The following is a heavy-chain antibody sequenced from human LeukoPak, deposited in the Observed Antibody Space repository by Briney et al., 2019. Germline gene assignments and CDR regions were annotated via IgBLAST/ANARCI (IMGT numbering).Heavy chain of an antibody. V-gene: IGHV1-24*01. Sequence: GASVKVSCKVSGYTLTELSMHWVRQAPGKGLEWMGGFDPEDGETIYAQKFQGRVTMTEDTSTDTAYMELSSLRSEDTAVYYCATGYGVVPAAVLDYWGQGTLVTVSS. CDR2: FDPEDGET. D-gene: IGHD2-2*01. CDR1: GYTLTELS. CDR3: ATGYGVVPAAVLDY. J-gene: IGHJ4*02.